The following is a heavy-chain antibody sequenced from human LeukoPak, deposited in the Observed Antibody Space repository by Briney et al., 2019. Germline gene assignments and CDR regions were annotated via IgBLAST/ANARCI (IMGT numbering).Heavy chain of an antibody. D-gene: IGHD2-15*01. J-gene: IGHJ5*02. CDR2: INAGNGNT. CDR1: GYTFTIYA. V-gene: IGHV1-3*01. Sequence: ASVKVSCKASGYTFTIYAMHWVRQAPGQRLEWMGWINAGNGNTKYSQKFQGRVTITRDTSASTAYMELSSLRSEDTAVYYCAREYCSGGSCYLNWFDPWGQGTLVTVSS. CDR3: AREYCSGGSCYLNWFDP.